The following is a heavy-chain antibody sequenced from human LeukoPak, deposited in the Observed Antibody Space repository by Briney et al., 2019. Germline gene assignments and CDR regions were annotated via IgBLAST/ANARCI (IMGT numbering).Heavy chain of an antibody. J-gene: IGHJ4*02. V-gene: IGHV1-2*02. Sequence: ASVKVSCKASGYNFTDYYIHWVRQAPGQGLEWMGWINPKSGGPNYAQKFRGRVTMTRDTSISTAYMDLRGLRSDDTAVYYWARNSGLGPTWHPFDHWGQGTPVTVSS. CDR3: ARNSGLGPTWHPFDH. D-gene: IGHD1-26*01. CDR1: GYNFTDYY. CDR2: INPKSGGP.